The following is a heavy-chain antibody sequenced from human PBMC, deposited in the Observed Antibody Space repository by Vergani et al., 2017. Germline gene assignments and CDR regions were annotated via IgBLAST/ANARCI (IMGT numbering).Heavy chain of an antibody. J-gene: IGHJ4*02. CDR3: ARVPVAGIFYY. CDR1: GYSISSGYY. Sequence: QVQLQESGPGLVKPSETLSLTCAVSGYSISSGYYWGWIRQPPGKGLEWIGSIYHSGSTYYNPSLKSRVTISVDTSKNQFSLKLSSVTAADTAVYYCARVPVAGIFYYWGQGTLVTVSS. V-gene: IGHV4-38-2*01. CDR2: IYHSGST. D-gene: IGHD6-19*01.